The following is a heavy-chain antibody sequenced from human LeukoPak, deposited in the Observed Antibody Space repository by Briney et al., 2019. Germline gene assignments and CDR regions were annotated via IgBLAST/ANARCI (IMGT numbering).Heavy chain of an antibody. V-gene: IGHV1-8*02. CDR1: GYTFTSYY. CDR3: ARINYYRSGSYYVDN. J-gene: IGHJ4*02. D-gene: IGHD3-10*01. CDR2: MNSNSANT. Sequence: ASVKVSCKASGYTFTSYYMHWVRQATGQGLEWMGWMNSNSANTGYEQKFQGRLTMTRNTSISTAYMELSSLRSEDTAVYYCARINYYRSGSYYVDNWGQGTLVTVSS.